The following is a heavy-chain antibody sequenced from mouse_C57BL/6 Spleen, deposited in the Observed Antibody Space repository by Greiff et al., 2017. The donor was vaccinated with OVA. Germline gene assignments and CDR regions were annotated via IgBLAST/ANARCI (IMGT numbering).Heavy chain of an antibody. V-gene: IGHV1-22*01. D-gene: IGHD1-1*01. CDR1: GYTFTDYN. J-gene: IGHJ2*01. CDR2: INPNNGGT. Sequence: VQLKESGPELVKPGASVKMSCKASGYTFTDYNMHWVKQSHGKSLEWIGYINPNNGGTSYNQKFKGKATLTVNKSSSTAYMELRSLTSEDSAVYYCANYYGSSSYYFDYWGQGTTLTVSS. CDR3: ANYYGSSSYYFDY.